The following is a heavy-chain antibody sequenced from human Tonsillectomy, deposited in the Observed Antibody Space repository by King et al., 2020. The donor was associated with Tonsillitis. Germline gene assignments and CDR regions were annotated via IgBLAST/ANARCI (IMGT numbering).Heavy chain of an antibody. CDR3: ARLPPNYYDSSGYYYGFDY. J-gene: IGHJ4*02. V-gene: IGHV3-23*04. CDR2: ISGSGDST. Sequence: VQLVESGGGLIQPGGSLRLSCAASGFTFSSYAMSWVRQAPGKGLEWVSAISGSGDSTYCAASVKGRFTISRDNSKNTLHLQMNSLRAEDRAVYYCARLPPNYYDSSGYYYGFDYWGQGTLVTVSS. D-gene: IGHD3-22*01. CDR1: GFTFSSYA.